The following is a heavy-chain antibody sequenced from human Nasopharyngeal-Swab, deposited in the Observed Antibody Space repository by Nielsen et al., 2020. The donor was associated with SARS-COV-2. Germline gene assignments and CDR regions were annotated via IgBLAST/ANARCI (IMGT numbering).Heavy chain of an antibody. V-gene: IGHV1-46*01. CDR2: INPSGGST. CDR1: GYTFTSYY. Sequence: ASVKVSCKASGYTFTSYYMHWVRQAPGQGLEWMGIINPSGGSTSYARKFQGRVTMTRDTSTSTVYMELSSLRSEDTAVYYCARETGGDGYNGGLGYWGQGTLVTVSS. D-gene: IGHD5-24*01. CDR3: ARETGGDGYNGGLGY. J-gene: IGHJ4*02.